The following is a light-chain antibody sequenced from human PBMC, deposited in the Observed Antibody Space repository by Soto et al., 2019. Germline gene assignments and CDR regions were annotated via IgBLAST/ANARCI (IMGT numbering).Light chain of an antibody. Sequence: SYDLTQPPSVSVSPGQTARITCSGDALPKQYAYWYQQKPGQAPVLVIYKDSERPSGIPERFSGSSSGTTVTLTISGVQAEDEADYYCQSADSSGTSLYVFGTGTKV. V-gene: IGLV3-25*02. CDR3: QSADSSGTSLYV. J-gene: IGLJ1*01. CDR1: ALPKQY. CDR2: KDS.